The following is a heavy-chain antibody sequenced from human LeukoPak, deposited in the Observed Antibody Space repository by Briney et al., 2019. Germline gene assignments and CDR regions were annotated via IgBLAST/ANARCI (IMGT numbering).Heavy chain of an antibody. J-gene: IGHJ4*02. V-gene: IGHV3-15*01. CDR3: TTDPSSTVTIDY. Sequence: GGSLRLSCAASGFTFSNAWMSWVRQAPGKGLEWVGRIKSKTDGGTTDYAAPVKGRFTISRDDSKNTLYLQMNSLKTEDTAVYYCTTDPSSTVTIDYWGQGILVTVSS. CDR2: IKSKTDGGTT. CDR1: GFTFSNAW. D-gene: IGHD4-17*01.